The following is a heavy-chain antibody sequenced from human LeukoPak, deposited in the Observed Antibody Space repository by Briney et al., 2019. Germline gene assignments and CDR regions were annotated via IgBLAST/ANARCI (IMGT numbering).Heavy chain of an antibody. V-gene: IGHV4-39*07. J-gene: IGHJ5*02. CDR3: ARDLGVVPAWGWFDP. Sequence: PSGTLSLTCTVSGDSISSSSYYWGWIRQPPGKGLEWIGTMYYSGNTYYNPSLKSRVTISGDTSKNQFSLNLSSVTAADTAVYYCARDLGVVPAWGWFDPWGQGTLVTVSS. CDR1: GDSISSSSYY. D-gene: IGHD2-2*01. CDR2: MYYSGNT.